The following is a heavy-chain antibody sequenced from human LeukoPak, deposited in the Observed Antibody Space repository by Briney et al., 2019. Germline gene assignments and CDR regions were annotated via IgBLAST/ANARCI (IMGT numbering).Heavy chain of an antibody. J-gene: IGHJ3*01. CDR1: GFTFNSYS. Sequence: GGSLRLSCGVSGFTFNSYSMNCVRQAPGKGLEWVASIIGSGSEMFYADSLKGRFTISRDNSENSLYLQMNSLRVEDTAVYYCAKVQSDIVGAMFFAFDVWGQGTMVSVSS. CDR2: IIGSGSEM. D-gene: IGHD1-26*01. CDR3: AKVQSDIVGAMFFAFDV. V-gene: IGHV3-21*06.